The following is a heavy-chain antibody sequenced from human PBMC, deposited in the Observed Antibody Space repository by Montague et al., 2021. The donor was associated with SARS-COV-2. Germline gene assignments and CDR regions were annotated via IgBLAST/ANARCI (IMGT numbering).Heavy chain of an antibody. CDR2: GRK. J-gene: IGHJ4*02. CDR3: ARQFSREKWVDY. V-gene: IGHV4-39*01. D-gene: IGHD1-26*01. Sequence: GRKKCNPSLKSRVTISVDTSKNQFSLKLSSVTAADTAVYYCARQFSREKWVDYWGQGTLVTVS.